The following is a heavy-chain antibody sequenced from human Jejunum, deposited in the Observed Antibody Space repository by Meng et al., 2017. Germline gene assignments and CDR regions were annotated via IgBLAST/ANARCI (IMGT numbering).Heavy chain of an antibody. CDR2: INTNTGGT. CDR1: GYTLNGFY. CDR3: AGRSYNYDDYFDF. V-gene: IGHV1-2*06. Sequence: QVQMEQSGAEVRKPGASVKFSCRASGYTLNGFYMHWVRQAPGQGLEWMGRINTNTGGTNYAQNFKGSITLTRDTSPVYMEVNRLRSDDTAMYYCAGRSYNYDDYFDFWGRGTLVTVSS. J-gene: IGHJ4*02. D-gene: IGHD5-24*01.